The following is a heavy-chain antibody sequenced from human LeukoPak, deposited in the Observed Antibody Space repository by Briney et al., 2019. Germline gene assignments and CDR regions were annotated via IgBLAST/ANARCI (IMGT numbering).Heavy chain of an antibody. J-gene: IGHJ5*02. V-gene: IGHV6-1*01. CDR3: ARRLTQYDCFDP. CDR2: TYYRSTWYN. CDR1: GDSVSSNSVT. Sequence: SQTLSLTCAISGDSVSSNSVTWNWIRQYPSRGLEWLGRTYYRSTWYNDYAVSVRGRITVNPDTSKNQFSLHLNSVTPEDTAVYYCARRLTQYDCFDPWGQGILVTVSS. D-gene: IGHD2-2*01.